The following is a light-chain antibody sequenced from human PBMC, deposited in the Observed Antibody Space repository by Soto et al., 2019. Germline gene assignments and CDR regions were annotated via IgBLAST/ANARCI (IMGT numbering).Light chain of an antibody. J-gene: IGKJ5*01. V-gene: IGKV3-20*01. CDR3: QQYGTSEII. CDR2: DTS. CDR1: QTLSNSF. Sequence: EIVLPHSPGTLSLSPCERATLSCLASQTLSNSFIAWYQQKPGQAPRLLIYDTSSRATGVPDRYSASGSGTDFTLTISRLEPEDFAVFFCQQYGTSEIIFGQGTRLEIK.